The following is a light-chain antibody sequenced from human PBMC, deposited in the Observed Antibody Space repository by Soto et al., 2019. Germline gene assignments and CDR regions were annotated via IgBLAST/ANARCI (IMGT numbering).Light chain of an antibody. Sequence: QSALTQPASVSGSPGQSITISCTGTSSDVGGYKYVSWYQQHPGKAPKLMIYDVSNRPSGVSNRFSGSKSGNTASLTISGLQAEDEADYYCSSYTSSSTLPYVFGTGTQLTVL. V-gene: IGLV2-14*03. CDR1: SSDVGGYKY. CDR3: SSYTSSSTLPYV. J-gene: IGLJ1*01. CDR2: DVS.